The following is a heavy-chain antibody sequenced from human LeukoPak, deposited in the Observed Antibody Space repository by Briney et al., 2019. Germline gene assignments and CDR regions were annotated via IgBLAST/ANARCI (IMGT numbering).Heavy chain of an antibody. CDR1: GGSISSGGYY. CDR3: ALYCTNGVCKSNWFDP. Sequence: SETLSLTCTVSGGSISSGGYYWSWIRQHPGKGLEWLGYIYYSGSTYYNPSLKRRVTISVDTSKNQFSLKLNSVTAADTAVYYCALYCTNGVCKSNWFDPWGQGTLVTVSS. D-gene: IGHD2-8*01. V-gene: IGHV4-31*03. J-gene: IGHJ5*02. CDR2: IYYSGST.